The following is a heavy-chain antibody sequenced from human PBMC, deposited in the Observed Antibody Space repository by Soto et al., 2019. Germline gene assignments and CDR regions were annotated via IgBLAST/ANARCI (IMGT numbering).Heavy chain of an antibody. Sequence: QVQLVQSGAEVKKPWASVKVSCKASGYTFTSYGISWVRQSPGQGLEWMGWISAYNGNTNYAQKLQGRVTMTTDTSTSTAYMELMSLISDDTADYYCARDYDTLTVKSWYYGMDVWGQRTTVTVSS. CDR3: ARDYDTLTVKSWYYGMDV. CDR2: ISAYNGNT. D-gene: IGHD3-9*01. CDR1: GYTFTSYG. J-gene: IGHJ6*02. V-gene: IGHV1-18*01.